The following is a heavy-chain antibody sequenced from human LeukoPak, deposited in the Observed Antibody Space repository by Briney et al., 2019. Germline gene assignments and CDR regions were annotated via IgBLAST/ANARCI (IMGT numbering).Heavy chain of an antibody. CDR1: GYTFTSYG. CDR2: INAYNGNT. CDR3: AKSSSGWHAGEGLDY. J-gene: IGHJ4*02. Sequence: ASVKVSCKASGYTFTSYGIIWVRQAPGQGLEWMGWINAYNGNTNYAQKLQGRVTMTTATSTSTAYMELRSLRSDDTAVYYCAKSSSGWHAGEGLDYWGQGTLVTVSS. D-gene: IGHD6-19*01. V-gene: IGHV1-18*01.